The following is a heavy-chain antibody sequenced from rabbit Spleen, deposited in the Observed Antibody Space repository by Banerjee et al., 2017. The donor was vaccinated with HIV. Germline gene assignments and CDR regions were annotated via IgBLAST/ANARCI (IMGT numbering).Heavy chain of an antibody. CDR3: ARDAGTSFSTYGMDL. D-gene: IGHD8-1*01. CDR1: GFSFNSDYD. CDR2: AYAGSSGST. Sequence: QSLEESGGGLVKPGASLTLTCKASGFSFNSDYDMCWVRQAPGKGLEWVACAYAGSSGSTYSATWAKGRFTISKTSSTTVTLQMTSLTAADTATYFCARDAGTSFSTYGMDLWGQGPSSPS. V-gene: IGHV1S40*01. J-gene: IGHJ6*01.